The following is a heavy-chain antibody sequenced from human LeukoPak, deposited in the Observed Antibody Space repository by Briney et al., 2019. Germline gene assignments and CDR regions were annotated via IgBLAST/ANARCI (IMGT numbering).Heavy chain of an antibody. CDR1: GFTFCDHY. CDR2: ISYDGSNK. Sequence: GGSLRLSCAASGFTFCDHYMDWVRQAPGKGLEWVAVISYDGSNKYYADSVKGRFTISRDNSKNTLYLQMNSLRAEDTAVYYCARDSYGMDVWGQGTTVTVSS. CDR3: ARDSYGMDV. V-gene: IGHV3-30-3*01. J-gene: IGHJ6*02.